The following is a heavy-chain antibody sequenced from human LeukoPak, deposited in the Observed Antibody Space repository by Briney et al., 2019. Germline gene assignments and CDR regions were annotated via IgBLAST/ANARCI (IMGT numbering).Heavy chain of an antibody. Sequence: SETLSLTCTVSGGSISSGGYYWSWIRQHPGKGLEWIGCIYYSGSTYYNPSLKSRVTISVDTSKNQFSLKLSSVTAADTAVYYCARGVGEYCSGGSCCPFDYWGQGTLVTGSS. CDR3: ARGVGEYCSGGSCCPFDY. V-gene: IGHV4-31*03. CDR2: IYYSGST. CDR1: GGSISSGGYY. D-gene: IGHD2-15*01. J-gene: IGHJ4*02.